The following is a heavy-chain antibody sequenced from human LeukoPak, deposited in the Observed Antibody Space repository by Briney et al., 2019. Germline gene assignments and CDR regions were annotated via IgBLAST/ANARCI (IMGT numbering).Heavy chain of an antibody. J-gene: IGHJ5*02. CDR1: GGPFSGYY. CDR2: INRSGST. D-gene: IGHD3-10*01. Sequence: SETLSLTCAVYGGPFSGYYWSWIRQPPGKGLEWIGEINRSGSTNYNPSLKSRVTISVDTSKNQFSLKLSSVTAADTAVYYCARVSPGRSYYYGSGSYSNWFDPWGQGTLVTVSS. CDR3: ARVSPGRSYYYGSGSYSNWFDP. V-gene: IGHV4-34*01.